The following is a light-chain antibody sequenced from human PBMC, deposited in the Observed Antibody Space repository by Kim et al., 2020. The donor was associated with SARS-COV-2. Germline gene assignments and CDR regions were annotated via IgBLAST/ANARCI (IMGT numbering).Light chain of an antibody. CDR3: QQYNNWPYT. J-gene: IGKJ2*01. Sequence: EIVLTQSPATLSVSPGERATLSCRASQSVSSNLAWYQQKPGQAPRLLIYGASTRATGIPARFSGSGSGTEFTLTISSLQSEDFAVYYCQQYNNWPYTFGQWTKLEF. V-gene: IGKV3-15*01. CDR2: GAS. CDR1: QSVSSN.